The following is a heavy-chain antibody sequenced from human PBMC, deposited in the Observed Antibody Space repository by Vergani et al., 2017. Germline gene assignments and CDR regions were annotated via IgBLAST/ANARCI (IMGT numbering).Heavy chain of an antibody. J-gene: IGHJ3*02. CDR3: ARALHYGDPNAFDI. CDR2: IGTAGDT. Sequence: EVQLVESGGGLVQPGGSLRLSCAASGFTFSSYDMHWVRQATGKGLEWVSAIGTAGDTYYPGSVKGRFTISRENAKNSLYLQMNSLRAGDTAVYYCARALHYGDPNAFDIWGQGTMVTVSS. CDR1: GFTFSSYD. D-gene: IGHD4-17*01. V-gene: IGHV3-13*01.